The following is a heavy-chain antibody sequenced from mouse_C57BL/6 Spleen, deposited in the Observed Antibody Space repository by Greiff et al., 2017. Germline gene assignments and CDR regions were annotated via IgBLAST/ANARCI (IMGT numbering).Heavy chain of an antibody. CDR3: ARRGTVVEYFDY. D-gene: IGHD1-1*01. V-gene: IGHV1-82*01. J-gene: IGHJ2*01. Sequence: VQLQQSGPELVKPGASVKISCKASGYAFSSSWMNWVKQRPGKGLEWIGRIYPGDGDTNYNGKFKGKATLTADKSSSTAYMQLSSLTSEDSAVYFCARRGTVVEYFDYWGQGTTLTVSS. CDR2: IYPGDGDT. CDR1: GYAFSSSW.